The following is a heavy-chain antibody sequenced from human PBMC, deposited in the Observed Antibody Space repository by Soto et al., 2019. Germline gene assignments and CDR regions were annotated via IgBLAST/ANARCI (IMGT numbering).Heavy chain of an antibody. CDR2: IYYTGVT. CDR1: GGSVRSGNHF. Sequence: SETLSLTCSVSGGSVRSGNHFWNWIRQPPGRGLEWLGYIYYTGVTNYNPSLKSRVSMSVDTSKDQFSLNLTSLTAADTAVYYCARGGEPLGYYGLDVWGQGTTVTVS. V-gene: IGHV4-61*01. CDR3: ARGGEPLGYYGLDV. J-gene: IGHJ6*02.